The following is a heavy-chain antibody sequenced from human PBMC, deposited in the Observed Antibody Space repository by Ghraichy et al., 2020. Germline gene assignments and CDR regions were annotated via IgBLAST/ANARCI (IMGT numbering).Heavy chain of an antibody. V-gene: IGHV4-39*07. CDR3: ARGVVRGLMGNGY. Sequence: SETLSLTCTVSGGSISSSTYYWGWIRQPPGKGLEWIGEINHSGSTNYNPSLKSRVTISVDTSKNQFSLKLSSVTAADTAVYYCARGVVRGLMGNGYWGQGTLVTVSS. CDR2: INHSGST. D-gene: IGHD3-10*01. CDR1: GGSISSSTYY. J-gene: IGHJ4*02.